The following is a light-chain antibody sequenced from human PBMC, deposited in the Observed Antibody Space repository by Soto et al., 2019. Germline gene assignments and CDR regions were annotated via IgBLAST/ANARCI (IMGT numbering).Light chain of an antibody. Sequence: QSVLTQPPSASGTPGQRVTISCSGSLSNIGSNFIYWYQQLRGSAPKLLINRNNERPSGVPDRFSGSKSGTSASLAISGLRSEDEADYHCAAWDDSLRGVVFGGGTQLTVL. CDR1: LSNIGSNF. CDR3: AAWDDSLRGVV. J-gene: IGLJ2*01. V-gene: IGLV1-47*01. CDR2: RNN.